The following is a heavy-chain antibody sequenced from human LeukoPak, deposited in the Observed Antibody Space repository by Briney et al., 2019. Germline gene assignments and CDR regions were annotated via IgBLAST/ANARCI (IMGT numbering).Heavy chain of an antibody. CDR3: ARGWDTGYGYYGMDV. Sequence: SETLSLTCTVSGGSISGYYLSWIRQSPGRGLEWIGYIYDSGSTNYNPSLRSRVVMAVDTSKTQVSLKVRSVTAADTAVYYCARGWDTGYGYYGMDVWGQGTTVTVSS. D-gene: IGHD5-18*01. V-gene: IGHV4-59*01. CDR1: GGSISGYY. J-gene: IGHJ6*02. CDR2: IYDSGST.